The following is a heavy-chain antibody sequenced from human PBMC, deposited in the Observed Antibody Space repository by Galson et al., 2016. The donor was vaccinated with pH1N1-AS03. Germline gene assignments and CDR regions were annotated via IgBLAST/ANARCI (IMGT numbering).Heavy chain of an antibody. CDR1: GFSLNSDKVG. J-gene: IGHJ4*02. V-gene: IGHV2-5*02. Sequence: PALVKPTQTLTLTCTFSGFSLNSDKVGVGWIRQPPGKALEWLALIYWDDDKRYSPSLKNRLTITKDTSKNQVVLTLTNRDPVDTATYYCAHTWDYCCGGTCSGPYVDYWGQGTLVTVSS. CDR3: AHTWDYCCGGTCSGPYVDY. CDR2: IYWDDDK. D-gene: IGHD2-15*01.